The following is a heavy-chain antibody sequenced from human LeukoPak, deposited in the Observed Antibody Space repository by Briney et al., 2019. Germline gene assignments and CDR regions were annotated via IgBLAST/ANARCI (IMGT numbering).Heavy chain of an antibody. Sequence: SETLSLTCTVSGGSISSYYWSWIRQPAGKGLESIGHISTSGSTNYNPSLRSRVTISVDTSKNQFSLKLSSVTAADTAVYYCARGVLTTVTIVNWFDPWGQGTLVTVSS. J-gene: IGHJ5*02. D-gene: IGHD4-17*01. CDR2: ISTSGST. V-gene: IGHV4-4*07. CDR1: GGSISSYY. CDR3: ARGVLTTVTIVNWFDP.